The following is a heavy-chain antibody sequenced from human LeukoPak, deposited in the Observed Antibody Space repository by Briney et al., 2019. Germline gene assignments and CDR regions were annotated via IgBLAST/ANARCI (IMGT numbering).Heavy chain of an antibody. V-gene: IGHV4-59*01. Sequence: SETLSLTCTVSGGPIGSYYWSWIRQPPGKGLEWIGYIYDSGSTNYNPSLKSRVTISVDTSKNQFSLKLNSVTAADTAVYYCARVVAPGAFDIWGQGTMVTVSS. CDR1: GGPIGSYY. CDR3: ARVVAPGAFDI. J-gene: IGHJ3*02. CDR2: IYDSGST.